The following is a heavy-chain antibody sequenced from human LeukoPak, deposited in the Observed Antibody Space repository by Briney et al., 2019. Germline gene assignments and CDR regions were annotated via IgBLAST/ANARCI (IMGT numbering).Heavy chain of an antibody. CDR1: GYTFTGYY. Sequence: ASVKVSCKASGYTFTGYYMHWVRQAPGQGPEWMGRINPNSGGTNYAQKFQGRVTMTRDTSISTAYMELSRLRSDDTAVYYCARIGRWLQLREGGFVDYWGQGTLVTVSS. CDR2: INPNSGGT. CDR3: ARIGRWLQLREGGFVDY. J-gene: IGHJ4*02. V-gene: IGHV1-2*06. D-gene: IGHD5-24*01.